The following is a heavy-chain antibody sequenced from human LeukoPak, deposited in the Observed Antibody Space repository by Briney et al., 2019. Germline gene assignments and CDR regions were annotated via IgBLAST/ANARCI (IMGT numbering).Heavy chain of an antibody. CDR3: ARVPRRVVPAAIFPHKGVWLDP. V-gene: IGHV4-30-2*01. J-gene: IGHJ5*02. CDR1: GGSISSGGYS. CDR2: IYHSGST. Sequence: PSETLSLTCAVSGGSISSGGYSWSWIRQPPGKGLEWIGYIYHSGSTYYNPSLKSRVTISVDRSKNQFSLKLSSVTAADTAVYYCARVPRRVVPAAIFPHKGVWLDPWGQGTLVTVSS. D-gene: IGHD2-2*01.